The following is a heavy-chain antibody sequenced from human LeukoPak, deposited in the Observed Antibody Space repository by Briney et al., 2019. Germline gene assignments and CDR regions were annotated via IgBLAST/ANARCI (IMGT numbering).Heavy chain of an antibody. CDR3: ASLWFGELFGFDY. CDR2: IRYDGSNK. D-gene: IGHD3-10*01. V-gene: IGHV3-30*02. J-gene: IGHJ4*02. Sequence: GGSLRLSCAASGFTFSSYGMHWVRQAPGKWREWGAFIRYDGSNKYYADSVKGRFTISRDNSKNTLYLQMNSLRAEDTAVYYCASLWFGELFGFDYWGQGTLVTVSS. CDR1: GFTFSSYG.